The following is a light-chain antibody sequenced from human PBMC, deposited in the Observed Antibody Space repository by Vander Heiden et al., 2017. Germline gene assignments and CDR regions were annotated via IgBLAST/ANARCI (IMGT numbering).Light chain of an antibody. Sequence: EIVMTQSPATLSVSPGERATLSCRASQSVSSNLAWYQQKPGQAPRLLIYGASTRATGIPARFSGSGSGTEFTLTISSLQSEDFAVYYCQQYNNWPPLTFRGETKVEIK. V-gene: IGKV3-15*01. CDR3: QQYNNWPPLT. CDR1: QSVSSN. J-gene: IGKJ4*01. CDR2: GAS.